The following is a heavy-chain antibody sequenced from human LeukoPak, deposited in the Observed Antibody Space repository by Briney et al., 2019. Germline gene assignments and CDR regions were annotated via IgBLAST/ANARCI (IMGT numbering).Heavy chain of an antibody. J-gene: IGHJ4*02. V-gene: IGHV3-11*01. CDR1: GFTFSDYY. CDR3: ARSDRIAAAIDY. Sequence: GGSLRLSCAASGFTFSDYYMSWIRQAPGKGLEWVSYISSSGSTIYYADSVKGRFTISRDNAKNPLYLQMNSLRAEDTAVYYCARSDRIAAAIDYWGQGTLVTVSS. CDR2: ISSSGSTI. D-gene: IGHD6-13*01.